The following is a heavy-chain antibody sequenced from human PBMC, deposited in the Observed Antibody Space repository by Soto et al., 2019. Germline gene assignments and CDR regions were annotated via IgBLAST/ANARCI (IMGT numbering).Heavy chain of an antibody. V-gene: IGHV3-7*01. CDR1: GFTFSNYW. CDR3: ARVPSIPKARVPDY. D-gene: IGHD2-2*01. CDR2: IKEDGSEK. J-gene: IGHJ4*02. Sequence: PGGSLRLSCAASGFTFSNYWMSWVRQAPGKGLEWVANIKEDGSEKYYVDSVKGRLTISRDNAKNSLYLHMDSLRAEDTAVYYCARVPSIPKARVPDYWGQGTQVTVSS.